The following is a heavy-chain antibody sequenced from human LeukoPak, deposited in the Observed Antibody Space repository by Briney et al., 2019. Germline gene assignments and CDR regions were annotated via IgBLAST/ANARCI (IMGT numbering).Heavy chain of an antibody. CDR2: IYHSGST. CDR1: GGSISSGGYS. J-gene: IGHJ3*02. D-gene: IGHD5-24*01. V-gene: IGHV4-30-2*01. CDR3: ARRGDGYNYDAFDI. Sequence: SETLSLTCAVSGGSISSGGYSWNWIRQPPGKGLEWIGYIYHSGSTYYNPSLKSRVTISVDRSKNLFSLKLCSVTAADTAVYYCARRGDGYNYDAFDIWGQGTMVTVSS.